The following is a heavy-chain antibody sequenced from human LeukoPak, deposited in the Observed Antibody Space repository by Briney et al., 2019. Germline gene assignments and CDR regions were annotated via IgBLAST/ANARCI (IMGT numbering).Heavy chain of an antibody. J-gene: IGHJ4*02. CDR1: GGSISSGGYY. Sequence: SETLSLTCTVSGGSISSGGYYWSWIRQHPGKGLEWIGYIYYSGSTYYNPSLKSRVTISVDTSKNQFSLKLSSVTAADTAVYYCARMGIVGATGYYFDYWGQGTLATVSS. CDR3: ARMGIVGATGYYFDY. D-gene: IGHD1-26*01. CDR2: IYYSGST. V-gene: IGHV4-31*03.